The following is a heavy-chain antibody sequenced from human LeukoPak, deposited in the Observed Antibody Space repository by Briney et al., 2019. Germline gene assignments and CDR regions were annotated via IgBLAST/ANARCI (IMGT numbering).Heavy chain of an antibody. CDR2: IYYSGST. Sequence: SETLSLTCTVSGGSISSYYWSWIRQPPGKGLEWIGYIYYSGSTNYNPSLKSRVTISVDTSKNQFSLKLSSVTAADTAVYYCARIIPAEYYDSSGPGDYWGQGTLVTVSS. V-gene: IGHV4-59*12. J-gene: IGHJ4*02. CDR3: ARIIPAEYYDSSGPGDY. CDR1: GGSISSYY. D-gene: IGHD3-22*01.